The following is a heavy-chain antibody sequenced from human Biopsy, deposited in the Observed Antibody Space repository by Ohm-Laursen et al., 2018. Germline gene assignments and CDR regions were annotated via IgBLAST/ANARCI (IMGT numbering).Heavy chain of an antibody. Sequence: VTLSLTCTVSGDSGCRVSFYWPWLRQPTGQGLDYIGYIYDRGSTANYNPSLESRVTMSVDMPRNQFSLKLSSVTAADTAIYYCARGMRSSGWPYFDSWGQGTLVTVSS. D-gene: IGHD6-19*01. CDR1: GDSGCRVSFY. CDR3: ARGMRSSGWPYFDS. CDR2: IYDRGST. J-gene: IGHJ4*02. V-gene: IGHV4-61*01.